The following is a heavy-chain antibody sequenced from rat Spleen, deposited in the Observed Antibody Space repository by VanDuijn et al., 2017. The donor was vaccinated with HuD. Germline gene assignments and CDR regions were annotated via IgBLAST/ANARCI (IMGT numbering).Heavy chain of an antibody. J-gene: IGHJ2*01. CDR3: ARDAGILRY. V-gene: IGHV2-32*01. CDR1: RLTFSNYY. D-gene: IGHD1-6*01. CDR2: IWTGGGT. Sequence: VQLVESGGGLVQPRRSLKLSCAASRLTFSNYYMAWVRQPPGKGLEWMGVIWTGGGTTYNSLLKSRLSISSDISKSQVFLRMNNLQTEDSATYYCARDAGILRYWGQGVMVTVSS.